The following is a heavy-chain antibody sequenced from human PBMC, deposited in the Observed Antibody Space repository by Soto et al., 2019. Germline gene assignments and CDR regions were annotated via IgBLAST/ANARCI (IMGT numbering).Heavy chain of an antibody. V-gene: IGHV3-33*01. CDR1: GFTFSSYG. CDR2: IWYDGSNK. Sequence: QVQLVESGGGVVQPGRSLRLSCAASGFTFSSYGMHWVRQAPGKGLEWVAVIWYDGSNKYYADSVKGRFTISRDNSKNTLYLQMNSLRAEDTAVYYCARTPQGPPFSSSWHDLGYWGQGTLVTVSS. CDR3: ARTPQGPPFSSSWHDLGY. J-gene: IGHJ4*02. D-gene: IGHD6-13*01.